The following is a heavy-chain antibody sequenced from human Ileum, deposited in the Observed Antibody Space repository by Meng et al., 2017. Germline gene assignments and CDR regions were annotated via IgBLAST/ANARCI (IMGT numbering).Heavy chain of an antibody. D-gene: IGHD4/OR15-4a*01. V-gene: IGHV1-2*02. CDR3: AREGLFRSNDY. Sequence: ASVKASCKASGYTFSDYYMHWVRQAPGQGLEWMGWIYPNTGAPNYAPSFQGRVTVIRNTSISTAYMELNSLTPDDTAVYYCAREGLFRSNDYWGQGTLVTVSS. CDR2: IYPNTGAP. J-gene: IGHJ4*02. CDR1: GYTFSDYY.